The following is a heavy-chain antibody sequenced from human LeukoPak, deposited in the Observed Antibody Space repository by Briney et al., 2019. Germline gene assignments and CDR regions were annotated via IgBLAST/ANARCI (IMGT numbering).Heavy chain of an antibody. D-gene: IGHD6-13*01. CDR3: AKGVSSWYGGGFDY. CDR1: GFTFSSYG. J-gene: IGHJ4*02. V-gene: IGHV3-30*02. Sequence: GGSLRLSCAASGFTFSSYGMHWVRQAPGKGLEWVAFIRYDGSNKYYADSVKGRFTISRDNSKNTLYLQMNSLRAEDTAVYYCAKGVSSWYGGGFDYWGQGTLVTVSS. CDR2: IRYDGSNK.